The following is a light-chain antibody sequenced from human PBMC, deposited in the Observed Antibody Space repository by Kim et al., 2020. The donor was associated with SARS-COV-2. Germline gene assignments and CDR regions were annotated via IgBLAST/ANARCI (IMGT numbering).Light chain of an antibody. J-gene: IGLJ2*01. CDR3: QTWDSRTVV. CDR2: RDT. CDR1: KLGDNF. Sequence: SYELTQPPSVSVSPGQSASITCSGDKLGDNFASWYQQKPGQSPVLVIYRDTERPSEIPERFSGSNSGNTVTLTISGTQTIDEAAYYCQTWDSRTVVFGGGTQLTVL. V-gene: IGLV3-1*01.